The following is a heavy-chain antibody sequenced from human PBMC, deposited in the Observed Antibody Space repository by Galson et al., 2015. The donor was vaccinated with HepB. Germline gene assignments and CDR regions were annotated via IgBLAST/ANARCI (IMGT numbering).Heavy chain of an antibody. CDR3: AKGWGGGQQLALRYYYYGMDV. CDR2: ISGSGGST. J-gene: IGHJ6*02. CDR1: GFTFSSYA. Sequence: SLRLSCAASGFTFSSYAMSWVRQAPGKGLEWVSAISGSGGSTYYADSVKGRFTISRDNSKNTLYLQMNSLRAEDTAVYYCAKGWGGGQQLALRYYYYGMDVWGQGTTVTVSS. D-gene: IGHD6-13*01. V-gene: IGHV3-23*01.